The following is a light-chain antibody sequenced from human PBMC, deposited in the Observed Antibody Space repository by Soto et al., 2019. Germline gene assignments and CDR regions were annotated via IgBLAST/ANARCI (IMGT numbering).Light chain of an antibody. CDR2: DAS. CDR1: QSVSSNY. V-gene: IGKV3D-20*02. CDR3: QQRSNWRVT. Sequence: IVLTQSPDTLSLSPGERATLSCRASQSVSSNYLAWYQQKLGQAPRLLIYDASNRATGIPARFSGSGSGTDFTLTISSLEPEDFAVYYCQQRSNWRVTFGQGTRLEIK. J-gene: IGKJ5*01.